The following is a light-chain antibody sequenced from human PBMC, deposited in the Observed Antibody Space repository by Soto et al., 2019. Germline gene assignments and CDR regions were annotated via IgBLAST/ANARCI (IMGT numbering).Light chain of an antibody. Sequence: DIQMTQSPSSLSASVGDRVTITCRASQSVSKYINWYEQNPGKAPKLLIYGAISLHSGVPSRFSGSGSGTYFTLTISNLQPEDFASYHCQQSYSTPGTFGQGTKVEIK. J-gene: IGKJ1*01. V-gene: IGKV1-39*01. CDR2: GAI. CDR1: QSVSKY. CDR3: QQSYSTPGT.